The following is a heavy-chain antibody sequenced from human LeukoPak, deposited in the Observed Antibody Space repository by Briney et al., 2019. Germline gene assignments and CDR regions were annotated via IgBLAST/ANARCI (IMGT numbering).Heavy chain of an antibody. CDR1: GFTFSSDG. J-gene: IGHJ4*02. Sequence: PGGSLRVSCAASGFTFSSDGMHCVRQAPGKGLEWVAVISYDGSNKYYADSVKGRFTISRDNSKNTLYLQMNSLRAEDTAVYYCAKAGIVILHYWGQGTLVTVSS. V-gene: IGHV3-30*18. D-gene: IGHD1-26*01. CDR3: AKAGIVILHY. CDR2: ISYDGSNK.